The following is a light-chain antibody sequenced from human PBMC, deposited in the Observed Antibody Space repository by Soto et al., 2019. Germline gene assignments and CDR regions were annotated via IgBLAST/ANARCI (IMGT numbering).Light chain of an antibody. V-gene: IGKV3-20*01. Sequence: EIVLTQSPGTLSLSPGERATLSCRASQSVSSSYLAWYQQKPGQAPRLLLYGASSRATGIPDRFSGSGSGTDFTLTINRLEPEDFAVYYCQQYGSSPPGTFGPGTKVDIK. CDR1: QSVSSSY. J-gene: IGKJ3*01. CDR3: QQYGSSPPGT. CDR2: GAS.